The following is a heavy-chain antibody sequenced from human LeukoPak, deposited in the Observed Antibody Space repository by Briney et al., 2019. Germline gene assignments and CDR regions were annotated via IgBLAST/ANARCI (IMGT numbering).Heavy chain of an antibody. Sequence: SETLSLTCTVSGGSISSYYWSWIRQPPGKGLEWIGYIYYSGSTNYNPSLKSRVTISVDTSKNQFSLKLSSVTAADTAVYYCATSGPQYDLPDWGPGTPVTVSS. CDR3: ATSGPQYDLPD. J-gene: IGHJ4*02. CDR1: GGSISSYY. V-gene: IGHV4-59*08. CDR2: IYYSGST. D-gene: IGHD3-3*01.